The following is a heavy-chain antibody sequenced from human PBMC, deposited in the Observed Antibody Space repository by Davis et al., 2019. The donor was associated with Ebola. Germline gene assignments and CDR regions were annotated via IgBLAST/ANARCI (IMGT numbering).Heavy chain of an antibody. J-gene: IGHJ4*02. Sequence: ASVPVSCKASGYTFTSYGITWVRQAPGQGLEWMGWINPHNNNTNYAQNVQGRVTMTTDTSTTTAYMEVGSLRFDDTAVYYCARDLAVAPPDYWGQGTLVTVSS. CDR1: GYTFTSYG. CDR3: ARDLAVAPPDY. D-gene: IGHD6-19*01. V-gene: IGHV1-18*04. CDR2: INPHNNNT.